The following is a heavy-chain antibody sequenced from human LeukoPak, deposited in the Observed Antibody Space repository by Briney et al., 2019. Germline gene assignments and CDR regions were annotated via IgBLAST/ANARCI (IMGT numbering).Heavy chain of an antibody. CDR2: TSFDENKK. J-gene: IGHJ4*02. V-gene: IGHV3-33*01. D-gene: IGHD3-10*01. CDR1: GFTFSTFG. Sequence: AGGSLRLSCTASGFTFSTFGMHWVRQAPGKGLEWVAFTSFDENKKHYTDSVKGRFTISRDNSKNTLYLQLNSLRTEDTAVYYRARAGKWLPDDLDYWGQGTLVTVSS. CDR3: ARAGKWLPDDLDY.